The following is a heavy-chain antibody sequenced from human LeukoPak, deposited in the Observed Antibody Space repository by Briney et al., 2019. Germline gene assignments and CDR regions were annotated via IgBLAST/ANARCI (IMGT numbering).Heavy chain of an antibody. Sequence: SETLSLTCTVSGGSISSYYWSWIRQPPGKGLEWIGYIYTSGSNNYNPSLKSRVTISVDTSKNQFSLKLSSVTAADTAVYYCARQYDYGAFDIWGQGTMVTVSS. CDR3: ARQYDYGAFDI. J-gene: IGHJ3*02. V-gene: IGHV4-4*09. CDR1: GGSISSYY. CDR2: IYTSGSN. D-gene: IGHD4-17*01.